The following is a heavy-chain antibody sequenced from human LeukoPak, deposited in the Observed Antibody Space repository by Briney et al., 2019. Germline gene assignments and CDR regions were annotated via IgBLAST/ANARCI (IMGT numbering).Heavy chain of an antibody. CDR1: GGSISSFY. CDR2: MSYSGTT. CDR3: ARVSDYPKEKFDL. Sequence: SGTLSLTCTVSGGSISSFYWSWIRQPPGKGLEWIGYMSYSGTTKYNPSLKSRLTISMDTSKNQFSLKLSSVTAADTAVYYCARVSDYPKEKFDLWGQGTLVTVSS. V-gene: IGHV4-59*01. J-gene: IGHJ4*02. D-gene: IGHD3/OR15-3a*01.